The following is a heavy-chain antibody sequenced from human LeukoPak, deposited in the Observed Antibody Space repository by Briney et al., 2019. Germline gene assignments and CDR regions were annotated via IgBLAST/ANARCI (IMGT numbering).Heavy chain of an antibody. CDR1: GFTFSSYE. D-gene: IGHD3-10*02. CDR3: AELGITMTGGV. Sequence: GGALRLSCAATGFTFSSYEMNWVRQAPGKGLEGVSYISSSGSTIYYADSVKGRFTISRDNAKSSLYLQMNSLRAEDTAVYYCAELGITMTGGVWGKGTTVTISS. CDR2: ISSSGSTI. V-gene: IGHV3-48*03. J-gene: IGHJ6*04.